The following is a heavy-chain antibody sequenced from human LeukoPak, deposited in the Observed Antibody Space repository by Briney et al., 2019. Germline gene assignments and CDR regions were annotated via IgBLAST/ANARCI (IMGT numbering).Heavy chain of an antibody. D-gene: IGHD3-3*01. CDR3: ARDWSRWALPINWFDP. Sequence: ASVKVSCKASGYTFTSYGISWVRQAPGQGLEWMVWISAYNGNTNYAQKLQGRVTMTTDTSTSTAYMELRSLRSDDTAVYYCARDWSRWALPINWFDPWGQGPLVTVSS. CDR2: ISAYNGNT. CDR1: GYTFTSYG. V-gene: IGHV1-18*01. J-gene: IGHJ5*02.